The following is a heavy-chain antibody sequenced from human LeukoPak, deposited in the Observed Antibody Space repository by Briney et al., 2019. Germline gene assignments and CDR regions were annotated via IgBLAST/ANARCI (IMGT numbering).Heavy chain of an antibody. Sequence: GGSLRLSCVASGFNFDDYGMGWVRQAPGKGLEWVSAITWNGGNTYYGGSVKGRFTISRDSAKSSLYLQMDSVRPEDTALYYCARDLERGHGERYYFDYWGQGALVTVSS. V-gene: IGHV3-20*04. J-gene: IGHJ4*02. CDR3: ARDLERGHGERYYFDY. D-gene: IGHD4-17*01. CDR1: GFNFDDYG. CDR2: ITWNGGNT.